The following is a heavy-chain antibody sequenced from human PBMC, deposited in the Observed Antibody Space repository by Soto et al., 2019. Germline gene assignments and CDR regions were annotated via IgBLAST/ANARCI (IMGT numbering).Heavy chain of an antibody. CDR2: ISGSGGST. CDR3: AKDKGGATDAFDI. J-gene: IGHJ3*02. D-gene: IGHD1-26*01. CDR1: GFTFSSYA. Sequence: PGGSLRLSCAASGFTFSSYAMSWVRQAPGKGLEWVSAISGSGGSTYYADSVKCRFTISRDNSKNTLYLQMNSLRAEDTAVYYCAKDKGGATDAFDIWGQGTMVTVSS. V-gene: IGHV3-23*01.